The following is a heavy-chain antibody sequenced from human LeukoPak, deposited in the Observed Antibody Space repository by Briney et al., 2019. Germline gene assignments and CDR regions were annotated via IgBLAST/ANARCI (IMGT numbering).Heavy chain of an antibody. CDR3: ARVGVVVPAAWFDP. Sequence: ASVKVSCKASGYSFGIFGISWVRQAPGQGLEWMGWISANTGNTNYAQKLQGRVTMTTDTSTSTAYMKPRSLRSDDTAVYYCARVGVVVPAAWFDPWGQGTLVTVSS. V-gene: IGHV1-18*01. CDR1: GYSFGIFG. J-gene: IGHJ5*02. D-gene: IGHD2-2*01. CDR2: ISANTGNT.